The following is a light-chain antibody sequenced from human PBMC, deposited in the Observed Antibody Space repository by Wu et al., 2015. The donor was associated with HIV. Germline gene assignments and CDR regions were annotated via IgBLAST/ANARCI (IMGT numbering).Light chain of an antibody. J-gene: IGKJ1*01. V-gene: IGKV1-27*01. CDR1: QAIDDY. Sequence: DVQMTQSPSSLSASVGDRVTITCRASQAIDDYLAWYQQQPGNVPKLLIFDASTLQSGVPSRFSGSGSGTDFTLTISSLQPEDVATYYCQEYDSAPWTFGQGTNVEIK. CDR3: QEYDSAPWT. CDR2: DAS.